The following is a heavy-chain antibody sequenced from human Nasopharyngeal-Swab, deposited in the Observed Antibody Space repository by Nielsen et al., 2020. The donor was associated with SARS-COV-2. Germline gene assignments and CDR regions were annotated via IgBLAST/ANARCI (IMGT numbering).Heavy chain of an antibody. CDR1: GFTFSSYE. J-gene: IGHJ1*01. CDR3: ARESSAADY. D-gene: IGHD6-13*01. V-gene: IGHV3-30*04. CDR2: ISYDGSNK. Sequence: GESLKISCAASGFTFSSYEMNWVRQAPGKGLEWVAVISYDGSNKYYADSVKGRFTISRDNSKNSIYLQMDRLRVEDTAVYYCARESSAADYWGQGTLVTVSS.